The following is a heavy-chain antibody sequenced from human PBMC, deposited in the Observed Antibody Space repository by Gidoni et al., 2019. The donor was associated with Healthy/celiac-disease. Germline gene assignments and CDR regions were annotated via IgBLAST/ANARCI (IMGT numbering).Heavy chain of an antibody. Sequence: SGFTFSSYAMHWVRQAPGKGLEWVAVISYDGSNKYYADSVKGRFTISRDNSKNTLYLQMNSLRAEDTAVYYCARDRYSGSYFDYWGQGTLVTVSS. D-gene: IGHD1-26*01. CDR1: GFTFSSYA. CDR2: ISYDGSNK. CDR3: ARDRYSGSYFDY. J-gene: IGHJ4*02. V-gene: IGHV3-30-3*01.